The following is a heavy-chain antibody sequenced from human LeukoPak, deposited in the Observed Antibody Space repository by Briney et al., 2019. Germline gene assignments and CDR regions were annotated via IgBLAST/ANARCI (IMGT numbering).Heavy chain of an antibody. J-gene: IGHJ4*02. CDR2: ISDLGAST. D-gene: IGHD6-13*01. CDR3: AKPRTIAVPGRSGFDS. Sequence: GGSLRLSCAASGFTFSNYAMNWVRQAPGKGLEWVSVISDLGASTYYADSVKGRFTISRDNSKNTLYLQMNSLRAEDTAVYCCAKPRTIAVPGRSGFDSWGQGTLVTVSS. CDR1: GFTFSNYA. V-gene: IGHV3-23*01.